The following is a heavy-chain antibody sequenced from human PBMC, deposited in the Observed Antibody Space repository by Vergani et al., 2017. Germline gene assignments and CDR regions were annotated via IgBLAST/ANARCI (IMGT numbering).Heavy chain of an antibody. V-gene: IGHV3-30*03. D-gene: IGHD3-10*01. CDR2: ISYDGSNK. CDR3: AYISSMVGEDY. J-gene: IGHJ4*02. Sequence: QVQLVESGGGVVQPGRSLRLSCAASGFTFSSYGMHWVRQAPGRGLEGVAVISYDGSNKDYADSVKGRFTISRDNSKNTLYLQMNSLRAEETAVYYCAYISSMVGEDYGGQGTLVTGSS. CDR1: GFTFSSYG.